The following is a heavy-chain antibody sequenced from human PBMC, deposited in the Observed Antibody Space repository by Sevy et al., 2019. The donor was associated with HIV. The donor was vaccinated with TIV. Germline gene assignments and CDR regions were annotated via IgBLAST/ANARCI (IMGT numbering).Heavy chain of an antibody. D-gene: IGHD6-13*01. CDR1: GFTFSDHY. J-gene: IGHJ4*02. V-gene: IGHV3-72*01. Sequence: GGSLRLSCAASGFTFSDHYMEWVRQAPGKGLEWVGRTRNKADSYTTEYAASVKGRFTISRDDSKNSLYLQMNSLKTDNTAVSYRAPHAGIAEARRVFDYQAQSSLVTVYS. CDR2: TRNKADSYTT. CDR3: APHAGIAEARRVFDY.